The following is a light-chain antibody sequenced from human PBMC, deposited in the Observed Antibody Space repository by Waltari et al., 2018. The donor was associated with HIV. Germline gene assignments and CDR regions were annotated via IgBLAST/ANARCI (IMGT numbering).Light chain of an antibody. Sequence: EIVLTQSPGTLSLSPGERATLTCRASPSVSSSYLAWYQQKPGQAPRLLIYGASSRATGIPDRVSGSGSGTDFTLTISRLEPEDFAVYYCQQYGSSYSFGQGTKLEIK. V-gene: IGKV3-20*01. J-gene: IGKJ2*03. CDR2: GAS. CDR1: PSVSSSY. CDR3: QQYGSSYS.